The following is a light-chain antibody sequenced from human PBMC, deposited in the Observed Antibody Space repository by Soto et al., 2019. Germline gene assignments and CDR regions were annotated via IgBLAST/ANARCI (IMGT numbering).Light chain of an antibody. CDR2: DAS. V-gene: IGKV1-5*01. Sequence: DIQVTHAPSTLSSSVGDIVTITCRASQSISSWLAWYQQKPGKASKLLIYDASSLESGVPSRFSGSGSGTEFTLTISSLQPDDFATYYCQKYNTYPWTFGQGTKVDIK. J-gene: IGKJ1*01. CDR1: QSISSW. CDR3: QKYNTYPWT.